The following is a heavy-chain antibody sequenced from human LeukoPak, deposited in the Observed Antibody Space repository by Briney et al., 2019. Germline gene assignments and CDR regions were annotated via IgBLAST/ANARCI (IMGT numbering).Heavy chain of an antibody. J-gene: IGHJ4*02. Sequence: SETLSLTCTVSGGSVSSSTYYWGWIRQPPVKGLEWIGSIYYSGSTHYNPSLKSRVTISVDTSKDQFSLKLSSVTAADTAVYYCARQLLASEWFGELLHHFDYWGQGTLVTVSS. V-gene: IGHV4-39*01. CDR1: GGSVSSSTYY. D-gene: IGHD3-10*01. CDR2: IYYSGST. CDR3: ARQLLASEWFGELLHHFDY.